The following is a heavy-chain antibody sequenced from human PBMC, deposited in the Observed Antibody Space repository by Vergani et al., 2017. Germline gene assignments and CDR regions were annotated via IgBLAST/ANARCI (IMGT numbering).Heavy chain of an antibody. CDR3: ARGGSYYDILTGYLPGWFDP. J-gene: IGHJ5*02. CDR1: GGSISSSSYY. D-gene: IGHD3-9*01. V-gene: IGHV4-39*01. Sequence: VQLVESGPGLVKPSETLSLTCTVSGGSISSSSYYWGWIRQPPGKGLEWIGSIYYSGSTYYNPSLKSRVTISVDTSKNQFSLKLSSVTAADTAVYYCARGGSYYDILTGYLPGWFDPWGQGTLVTVSS. CDR2: IYYSGST.